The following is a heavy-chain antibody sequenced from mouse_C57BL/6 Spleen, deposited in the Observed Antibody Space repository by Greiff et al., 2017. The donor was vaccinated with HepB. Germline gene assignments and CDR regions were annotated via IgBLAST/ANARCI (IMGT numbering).Heavy chain of an antibody. V-gene: IGHV1-64*01. Sequence: QVQLQQPGAELVKPGASVKLSCKASGYTFTSYWVHWVKQRPGQGLEWIGMIHPNSGSTNYNEKFKSKATLTVDKSSSTAYMQLSSLTSEDSAVYYCARTYYGTYYSAMDYWGQGTSVTVSS. CDR3: ARTYYGTYYSAMDY. CDR2: IHPNSGST. D-gene: IGHD1-1*01. CDR1: GYTFTSYW. J-gene: IGHJ4*01.